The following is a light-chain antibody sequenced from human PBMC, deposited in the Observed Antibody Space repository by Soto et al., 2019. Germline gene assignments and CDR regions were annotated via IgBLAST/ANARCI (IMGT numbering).Light chain of an antibody. J-gene: IGKJ1*01. CDR3: HQYNSYS. CDR2: AAS. CDR1: QSISSY. V-gene: IGKV1-39*01. Sequence: DIQMTQSPSSLSASVGDRVTITCRASQSISSYLNWYQQKPGKAPNLLIYAASSLQSGVPSRFSGSGSGTDFTLTISSLQPEDFATYYCHQYNSYSFGQGTKVDI.